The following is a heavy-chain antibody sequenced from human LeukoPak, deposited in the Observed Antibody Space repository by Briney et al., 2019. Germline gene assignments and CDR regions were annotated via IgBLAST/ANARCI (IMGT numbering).Heavy chain of an antibody. CDR3: ARDPGIVDRRIYYYHLDV. V-gene: IGHV1-2*02. CDR2: INPNSGGT. J-gene: IGHJ6*03. D-gene: IGHD2/OR15-2a*01. CDR1: GYTFTGYY. Sequence: ASVKVSCKASGYTFTGYYMHWVRQAPGQGLEWMGWINPNSGGTNYAQKFQGRVTMTRDTSISTAYMELSRLRSDDTAVYYCARDPGIVDRRIYYYHLDVWGKGTTVTVSS.